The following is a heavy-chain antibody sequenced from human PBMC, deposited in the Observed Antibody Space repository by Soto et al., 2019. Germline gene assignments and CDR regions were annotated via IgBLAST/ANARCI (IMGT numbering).Heavy chain of an antibody. J-gene: IGHJ4*02. CDR1: GFTFSRHT. CDR3: ARKVYYDIWSGFNTHPYYFDD. Sequence: QVQLVESGGGVVQPGRSLRLSCAASGFTFSRHTMHWVRQAPGKGLEWVAAISDDGSNTYYADSVKGRFTISRDNSKNXLXRXXNSLNSDDTAVHHFARKVYYDIWSGFNTHPYYFDDWGQGTLVTVSS. D-gene: IGHD3-3*01. V-gene: IGHV3-30-3*01. CDR2: ISDDGSNT.